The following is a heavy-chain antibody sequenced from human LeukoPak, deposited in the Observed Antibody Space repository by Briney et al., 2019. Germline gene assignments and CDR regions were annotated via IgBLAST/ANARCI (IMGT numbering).Heavy chain of an antibody. V-gene: IGHV3-66*01. CDR1: GFTVSSNY. J-gene: IGHJ4*02. Sequence: GGSLRLSCAASGFTVSSNYMSWVRQAPGKGLEWVSVIYSGGSTYYADSVKGRFTISRDNSKNTLYLQMNSLRAEDTAVYYCARGGGNPTLCYFDYWGQGTLVTVSS. CDR3: ARGGGNPTLCYFDY. D-gene: IGHD4-23*01. CDR2: IYSGGST.